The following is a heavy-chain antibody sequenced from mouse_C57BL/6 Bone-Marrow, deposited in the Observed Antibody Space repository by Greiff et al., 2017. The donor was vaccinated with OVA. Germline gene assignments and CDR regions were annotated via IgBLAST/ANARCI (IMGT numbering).Heavy chain of an antibody. D-gene: IGHD1-1*01. CDR2: IYPRSGNT. CDR1: GYTFTSYG. J-gene: IGHJ3*01. V-gene: IGHV1-81*01. CDR3: ARSDYYGSRFAY. Sequence: VQLQQSGAELARPGASVKLSCKASGYTFTSYGISWVKQRTGQGLEWIGEIYPRSGNTYYNEKFKGKATLTADKSSSTAYMELRSLTSEDSAVYFCARSDYYGSRFAYWGQGTLVTVSA.